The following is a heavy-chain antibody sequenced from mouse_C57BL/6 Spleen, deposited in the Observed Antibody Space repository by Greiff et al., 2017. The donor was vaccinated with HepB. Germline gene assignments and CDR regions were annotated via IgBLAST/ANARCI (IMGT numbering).Heavy chain of an antibody. CDR3: AYLMRRNSYAMDY. D-gene: IGHD5-1*01. CDR1: GYTFTSYW. Sequence: QVQLQQPGAELVKPGASVKLSCKASGYTFTSYWMHWVKQRPGQGLEWIGMIHPNSGSTNYNEKFKSKATLTVDKSSSTAYMQLSSLTSEDSAVYYCAYLMRRNSYAMDYWGQGTSVTVSS. V-gene: IGHV1-64*01. CDR2: IHPNSGST. J-gene: IGHJ4*01.